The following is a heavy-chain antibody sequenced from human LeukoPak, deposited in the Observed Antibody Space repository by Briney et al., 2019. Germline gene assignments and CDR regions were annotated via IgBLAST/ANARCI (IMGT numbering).Heavy chain of an antibody. Sequence: GGSLRLSCAASGFTFSSYEMNWVRQAPGKGLEWVSYISSSGSTIYYADSVKGRFTISKDNAKNSLYLQMNSLRAEDTAVYYCARDSSDGGAFDIWGQGTMVTVSS. D-gene: IGHD3-10*01. CDR3: ARDSSDGGAFDI. V-gene: IGHV3-48*03. J-gene: IGHJ3*02. CDR2: ISSSGSTI. CDR1: GFTFSSYE.